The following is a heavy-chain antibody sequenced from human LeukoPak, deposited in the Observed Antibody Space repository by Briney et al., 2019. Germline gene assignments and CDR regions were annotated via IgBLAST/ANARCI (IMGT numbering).Heavy chain of an antibody. D-gene: IGHD3-10*01. CDR3: TTTIYGSGKAGY. Sequence: GGSLRLSCAASGFTFSDSAIHWVRQASGKGLEWVGRIRGKSNSYAANFAASVKGRFTLSRDDSKNTAYLQMNSLRTEDTAVYYCTTTIYGSGKAGYWGQGTLVTVSS. V-gene: IGHV3-73*01. CDR1: GFTFSDSA. J-gene: IGHJ4*02. CDR2: IRGKSNSYAA.